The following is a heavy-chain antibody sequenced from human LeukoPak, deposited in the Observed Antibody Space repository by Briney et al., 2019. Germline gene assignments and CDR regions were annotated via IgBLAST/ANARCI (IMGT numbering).Heavy chain of an antibody. CDR2: IKQDGSEK. Sequence: GGSLRLSCVVSGFTFSSYWMSWVRQAPGKGLEWVANIKQDGSEKYYVDSVKGGFTMSRDNAKNSLYLQMNSLRAEDTAVYYCARVQWELRGVGSYFEYWGQGALVTVSS. D-gene: IGHD1-26*01. V-gene: IGHV3-7*01. CDR1: GFTFSSYW. J-gene: IGHJ4*02. CDR3: ARVQWELRGVGSYFEY.